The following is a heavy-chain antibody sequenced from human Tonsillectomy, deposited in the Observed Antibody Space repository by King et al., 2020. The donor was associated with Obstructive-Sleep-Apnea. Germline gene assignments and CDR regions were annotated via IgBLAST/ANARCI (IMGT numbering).Heavy chain of an antibody. CDR2: IYHDGST. V-gene: IGHV4-4*02. D-gene: IGHD4-17*01. Sequence: PLQESGPGLVKPSGTLSLTCAVSGGSVTTWNWWSCVRQPPGQGLVWVGEIYHDGSTNYNPSLKSRVTMSMDKSQNHFSLDLSSVTAADTGVYYCAREMTTKFDYWGQGTLVTVSS. CDR3: AREMTTKFDY. J-gene: IGHJ4*02. CDR1: GGSVTTWNW.